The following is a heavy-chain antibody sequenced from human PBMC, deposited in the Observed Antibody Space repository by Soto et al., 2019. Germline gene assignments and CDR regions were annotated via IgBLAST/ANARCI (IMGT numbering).Heavy chain of an antibody. Sequence: GASVKVSCKASGGTFSSYAISWVRQAPGQGLEWMGGIIPIFGTANYAQKFQGRVTITADESTSTAYMELSSLRSEDTAVYYCARSHRYYDSSGYYPPYYYGMDVWGQGTTVTVSS. CDR2: IIPIFGTA. V-gene: IGHV1-69*13. CDR3: ARSHRYYDSSGYYPPYYYGMDV. CDR1: GGTFSSYA. J-gene: IGHJ6*02. D-gene: IGHD3-22*01.